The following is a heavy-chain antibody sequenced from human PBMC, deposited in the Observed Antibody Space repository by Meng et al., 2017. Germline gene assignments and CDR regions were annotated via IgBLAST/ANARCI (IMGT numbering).Heavy chain of an antibody. CDR2: MNPNSGNT. V-gene: IGHV1-8*01. D-gene: IGHD6-19*01. Sequence: SVKVSCKASGYTFTSYDINWVRQATGQGLEWMGWMNPNSGNTGYAQKFQGRVTMTRNTSISTAYMGLSSLRSEDTAVYYCARGNSGWYITQNWFDPWGQGTLVTVSS. CDR3: ARGNSGWYITQNWFDP. J-gene: IGHJ5*02. CDR1: GYTFTSYD.